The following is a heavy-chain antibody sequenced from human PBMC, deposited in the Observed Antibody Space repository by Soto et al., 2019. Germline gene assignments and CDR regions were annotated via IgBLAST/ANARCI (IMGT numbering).Heavy chain of an antibody. V-gene: IGHV1-18*01. CDR3: ARDSFTRIVLKLYYCYGMGV. CDR1: GYTFTSDG. CDR2: ISAYNGNT. D-gene: IGHD3-22*01. J-gene: IGHJ6*04. Sequence: PLKVACKASGYTFTSDGISWVRQDPGQGLEWMGWISAYNGNTNYAQKLQGRVTMTTDTSTSTAYMELRSLRSDDTAVYYCARDSFTRIVLKLYYCYGMGVWGEGTTVTVSS.